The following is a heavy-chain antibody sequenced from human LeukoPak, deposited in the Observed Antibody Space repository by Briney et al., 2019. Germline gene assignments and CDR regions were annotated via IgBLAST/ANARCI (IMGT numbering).Heavy chain of an antibody. CDR2: IYDGGSA. CDR1: GFTVSSKY. Sequence: PGGSLRLSCAASGFTVSSKYISWVRQAPGKGLEWVSVIYDGGSADYADSVKGRFTISRDNSKSKVYLQMSSLRVEDTAVYYCAREASYSGSWWYFDHWGQGTLVTVSS. J-gene: IGHJ4*02. CDR3: AREASYSGSWWYFDH. V-gene: IGHV3-66*01. D-gene: IGHD6-13*01.